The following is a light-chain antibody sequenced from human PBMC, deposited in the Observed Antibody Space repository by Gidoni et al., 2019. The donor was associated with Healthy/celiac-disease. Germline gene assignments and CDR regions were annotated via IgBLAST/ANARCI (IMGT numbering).Light chain of an antibody. J-gene: IGKJ5*01. CDR2: LGS. CDR1: QSLLHSNGYDY. V-gene: IGKV2-28*01. Sequence: DVVVTQSPLSLPVTPGEPASISCRSSQSLLHSNGYDYLDWYLQKPGQSPQLLIYLGSNRASGVPDRFSGSGSGTDFTLNISRVEAEDVGIYYCMQALQTPLTFGQGTRLDIK. CDR3: MQALQTPLT.